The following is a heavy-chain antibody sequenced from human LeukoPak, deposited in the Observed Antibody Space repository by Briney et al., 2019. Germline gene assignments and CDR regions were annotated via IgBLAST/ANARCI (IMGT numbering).Heavy chain of an antibody. V-gene: IGHV3-66*01. CDR3: ARGQSYCGADCYSD. Sequence: GGSLRLSCAASGFSINHYYMTWIRQTPGKGLDWVSVIYTGGSTNYGDSVKGRFTISRDNSKNTLYLQMNSLRADDTAIYYCARGQSYCGADCYSDWGQGTLVTVSS. J-gene: IGHJ4*02. D-gene: IGHD2-21*02. CDR1: GFSINHYY. CDR2: IYTGGST.